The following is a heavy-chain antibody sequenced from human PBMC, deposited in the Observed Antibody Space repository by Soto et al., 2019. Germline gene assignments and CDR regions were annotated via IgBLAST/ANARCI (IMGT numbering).Heavy chain of an antibody. Sequence: QVQLQESGPGLVKPSQTLSLTCTVSGGSISSGDYYWSWIRQPPGKGLEWIGYIYYSGSTYYNPSLKSRVTISVDTSKNQFSLKLSSVTAADTAVYYCARASIGLRLGAGIDYWGQGTLVTVSS. CDR3: ARASIGLRLGAGIDY. D-gene: IGHD3-16*01. J-gene: IGHJ4*02. CDR1: GGSISSGDYY. V-gene: IGHV4-30-4*01. CDR2: IYYSGST.